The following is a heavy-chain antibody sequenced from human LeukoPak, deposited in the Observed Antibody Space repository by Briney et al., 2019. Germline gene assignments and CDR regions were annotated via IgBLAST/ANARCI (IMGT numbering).Heavy chain of an antibody. J-gene: IGHJ4*02. CDR3: ARRYFGSGSYYTDY. V-gene: IGHV1-2*02. CDR2: INPNSGGT. D-gene: IGHD3-10*01. CDR1: GYTFTGYY. Sequence: AASVKVSCKASGYTFTGYYMHWVRQAPGQGLEWMGWINPNSGGTNYAQKFQGRVTMTRDTSISTAYMELSRLRSDDTAVYYCARRYFGSGSYYTDYWGQGTLVTVSS.